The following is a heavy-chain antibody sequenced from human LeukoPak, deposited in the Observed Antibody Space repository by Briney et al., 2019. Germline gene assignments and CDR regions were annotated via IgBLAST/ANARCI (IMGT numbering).Heavy chain of an antibody. CDR3: ARGSTAPIVGPGDACHM. CDR2: INTDGSTT. V-gene: IGHV3-74*01. J-gene: IGHJ3*02. CDR1: GFTFSTYW. Sequence: GGSLRLSCAASGFTFSTYWMHWVRHPPGKGLVWVSHINTDGSTTTYADSVRGRFTISRDNAKNTLYLQMNSLRAEDTAVYYCARGSTAPIVGPGDACHMWGQGTMVTVSS. D-gene: IGHD1-26*01.